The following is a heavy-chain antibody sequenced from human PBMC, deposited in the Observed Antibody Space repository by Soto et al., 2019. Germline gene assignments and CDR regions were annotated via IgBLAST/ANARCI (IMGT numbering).Heavy chain of an antibody. CDR3: VRDHRWAFDF. D-gene: IGHD2-15*01. Sequence: EVQLVESGGGLVQPGRSLRVSCAASGFIFSNYAMNWVRQAPGKGLEWVSYISIGSGSIFYADSVKGRFTISRDDARNSLFLQMNTLRDEDTAVYYCVRDHRWAFDFWGQGTMVTVSS. J-gene: IGHJ3*01. V-gene: IGHV3-48*02. CDR1: GFIFSNYA. CDR2: ISIGSGSI.